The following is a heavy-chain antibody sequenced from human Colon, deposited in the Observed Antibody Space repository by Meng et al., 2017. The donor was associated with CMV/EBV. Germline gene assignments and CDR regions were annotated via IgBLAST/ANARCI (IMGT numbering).Heavy chain of an antibody. J-gene: IGHJ4*02. Sequence: GESLKISCEASGIVVIGNYMSWVRQAPGKGLEWVSMISTDGTTYYAVSVKGRFTISRDNSKNTLYLEMNNLRADDTAVYYCARLGRYSGNYYGDYWGQGTQVTVSS. CDR3: ARLGRYSGNYYGDY. CDR2: ISTDGTT. D-gene: IGHD1-26*01. CDR1: GIVVIGNY. V-gene: IGHV3-53*01.